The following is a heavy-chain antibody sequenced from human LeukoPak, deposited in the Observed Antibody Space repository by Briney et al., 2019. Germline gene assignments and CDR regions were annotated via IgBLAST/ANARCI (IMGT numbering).Heavy chain of an antibody. V-gene: IGHV1-18*01. J-gene: IGHJ6*03. Sequence: GASVKVSCKASGYTFISYGISWVRQAPGQGLEWMGWIIVYNGNTNYAQKLQGRVTMTTDTSTSTAYMELGSLRSDDTAVYYCARVPYYYDTGGPTYYYYMDVWGKGTTVTVSS. D-gene: IGHD3-22*01. CDR2: IIVYNGNT. CDR1: GYTFISYG. CDR3: ARVPYYYDTGGPTYYYYMDV.